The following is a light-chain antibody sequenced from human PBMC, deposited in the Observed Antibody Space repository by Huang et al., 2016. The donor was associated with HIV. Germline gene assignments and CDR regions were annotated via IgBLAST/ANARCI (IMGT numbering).Light chain of an antibody. CDR1: RSVDSNF. CDR3: QLSGRSVT. Sequence: EIVLTQSPDTVSLSPGEATTLFCRASRSVDSNFFAWYQQKPGQSPRLLIYGASTRAAGIPDRFSGSGSGIDFTLTISRPEPEDFAVYFCQLSGRSVTFGQGTKLEI. J-gene: IGKJ2*01. V-gene: IGKV3-20*01. CDR2: GAS.